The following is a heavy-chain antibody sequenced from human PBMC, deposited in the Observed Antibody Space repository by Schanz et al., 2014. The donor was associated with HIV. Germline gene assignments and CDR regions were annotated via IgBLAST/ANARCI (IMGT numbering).Heavy chain of an antibody. CDR1: GGSFSYYA. V-gene: IGHV1-18*01. CDR3: ARGDTWPGGASDY. D-gene: IGHD3-16*01. Sequence: QVPLVQSGAEVKKPGSSVKVSCKASGGSFSYYAINWVRQAPGQGLEWMGWINSYGYVNYAQKFQDRLTMTTDTSTGTVYMELRSLRSDDTAVYYCARGDTWPGGASDYWGQGTLVIVSS. J-gene: IGHJ4*02. CDR2: INSYGYV.